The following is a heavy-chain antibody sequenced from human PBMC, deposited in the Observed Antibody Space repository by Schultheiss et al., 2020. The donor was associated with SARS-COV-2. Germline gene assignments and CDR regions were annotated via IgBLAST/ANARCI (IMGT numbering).Heavy chain of an antibody. CDR2: ISGSGGST. CDR3: ARGSYGDYDY. CDR1: GFTFSSYA. V-gene: IGHV3-23*01. J-gene: IGHJ4*02. D-gene: IGHD4-17*01. Sequence: GGSLRLSCAASGFTFSSYAMSWVRQAPGKGLEWVSAISGSGGSTYYADSVKGRFTITRDNAKNSLYLQMNSLRAEDTAVYYCARGSYGDYDYWGQGTLVTVSS.